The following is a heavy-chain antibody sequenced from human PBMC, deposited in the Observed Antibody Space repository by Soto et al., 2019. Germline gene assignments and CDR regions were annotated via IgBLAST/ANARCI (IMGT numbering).Heavy chain of an antibody. V-gene: IGHV5-51*01. CDR2: IYPGDSDT. CDR3: AASIFYYGMDG. J-gene: IGHJ6*02. CDR1: GYTFTNYW. Sequence: RGESLKISCKGSGYTFTNYWIGWVRQMPGKGLEWMGIIYPGDSDTKYNPSFQGQVTISADKSITTTYLQWSSLKASDTAIYYCAASIFYYGMDGWGQGTTDTVSS.